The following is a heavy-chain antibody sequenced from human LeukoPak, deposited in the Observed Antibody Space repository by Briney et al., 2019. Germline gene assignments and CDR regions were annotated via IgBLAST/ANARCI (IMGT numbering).Heavy chain of an antibody. CDR1: GFTVSSNY. Sequence: GGSLRLSCAASGFTVSSNYMTWVRQAPGKGLEWVAVISYDGSNKYYADSVKGRFTISRDNSKNTLYLQMNSLRAEDTAVYYCARDSRLYSSSGNLDYWGQGTLVTVSS. J-gene: IGHJ4*02. CDR2: ISYDGSNK. CDR3: ARDSRLYSSSGNLDY. D-gene: IGHD6-13*01. V-gene: IGHV3-30-3*01.